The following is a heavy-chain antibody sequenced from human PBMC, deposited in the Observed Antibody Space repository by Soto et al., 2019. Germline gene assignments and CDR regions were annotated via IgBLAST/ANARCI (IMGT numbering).Heavy chain of an antibody. J-gene: IGHJ4*01. CDR1: GGSVDSGDHY. V-gene: IGHV4-30-4*01. CDR2: IYYGEST. Sequence: QVLLQESGPGLVKPSQTLTLSCTVSGGSVDSGDHYWSWIRQPPGKGLEWIGYIYYGESTYYNPSPKSRTTSSVDTSQNRFSLRLTSVTAADTAVYYCARDSGSLMTTRIFDHWGHGTLVTVSS. D-gene: IGHD4-17*01. CDR3: ARDSGSLMTTRIFDH.